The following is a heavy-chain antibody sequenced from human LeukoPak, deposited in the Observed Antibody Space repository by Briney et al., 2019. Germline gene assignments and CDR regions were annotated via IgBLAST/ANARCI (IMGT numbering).Heavy chain of an antibody. V-gene: IGHV4-34*01. D-gene: IGHD3-10*01. Sequence: PSETLSLTCAVYGGSFSGYYWSWIRQPPGKGLEWIGEINHSGSTNYNPSLKSRVTISVDTSKNQFSLKLSSVTAADTAVYYCARGVIGFEESYFDYWGQGTLVTVSS. CDR1: GGSFSGYY. J-gene: IGHJ4*02. CDR2: INHSGST. CDR3: ARGVIGFEESYFDY.